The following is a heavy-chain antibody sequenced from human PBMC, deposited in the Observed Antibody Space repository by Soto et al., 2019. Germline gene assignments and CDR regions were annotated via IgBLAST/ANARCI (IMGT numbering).Heavy chain of an antibody. CDR1: GYTFTSYA. D-gene: IGHD3-3*01. CDR3: ASSSAARYDFWSRYRQTHDYYYYGMDV. CDR2: INAGNGNT. J-gene: IGHJ6*02. Sequence: APVKVSCKASGYTFTSYAMRWVRQAPGQRLEWMGWINAGNGNTKYSQKFQGRVTITRDTSASTAYMELSSLRSEDTAVYYCASSSAARYDFWSRYRQTHDYYYYGMDVWGQGTTVTVSS. V-gene: IGHV1-3*01.